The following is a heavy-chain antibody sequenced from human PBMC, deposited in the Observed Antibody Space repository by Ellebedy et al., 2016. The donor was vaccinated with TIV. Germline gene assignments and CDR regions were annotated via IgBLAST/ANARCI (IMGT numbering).Heavy chain of an antibody. CDR1: GFSFSNAW. CDR2: IYYGGST. V-gene: IGHV4-38-2*01. CDR3: ASGGASSKYFDH. Sequence: ESLKISCAGSGFSFSNAWMSWVRQAPGKGLEWIGSIYYGGSTFYNPSLKSRVTISVDTSKNQFSLKLNSVTAADTAMYYCASGGASSKYFDHWGQGTLVTVSS. D-gene: IGHD3-16*01. J-gene: IGHJ4*02.